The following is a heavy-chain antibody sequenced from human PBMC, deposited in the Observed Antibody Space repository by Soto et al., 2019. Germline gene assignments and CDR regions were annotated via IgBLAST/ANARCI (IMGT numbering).Heavy chain of an antibody. CDR3: AIGYEGSNNIAARAPAETDY. CDR1: GYTFTGYY. Sequence: GASVKVSCKASGYTFTGYYMHWVRQAPGQGLEWMGWINPNSGGINYAQKFQGWVTMTRDTSISTAYMELSRLRSDDTAVYYCAIGYEGSNNIAARAPAETDYWGQGTLVTVSS. CDR2: INPNSGGI. D-gene: IGHD6-6*01. J-gene: IGHJ4*02. V-gene: IGHV1-2*04.